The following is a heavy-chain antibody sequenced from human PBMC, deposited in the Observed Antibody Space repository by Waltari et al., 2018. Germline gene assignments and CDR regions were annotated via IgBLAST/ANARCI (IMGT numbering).Heavy chain of an antibody. CDR2: ISWSDDKT. V-gene: IGHV3-48*01. CDR3: ARELGGSAAGTDH. CDR1: GFSLNRYS. D-gene: IGHD2-2*01. Sequence: EVRLVQPGGDLVQPGGSLRLSCAVSGFSLNRYSMIWVRQTPERGLEWVSYISWSDDKTEYADSVRGRFTISRDIARNSVSLQMKNLKVEDTAMYYCARELGGSAAGTDHWGQGSMVFVSS. J-gene: IGHJ1*01.